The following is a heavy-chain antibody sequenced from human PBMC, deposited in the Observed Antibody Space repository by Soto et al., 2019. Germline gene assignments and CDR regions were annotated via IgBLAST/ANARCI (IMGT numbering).Heavy chain of an antibody. CDR3: AKDSRGSYDSSGYYPYYFDY. CDR1: GFTFDDYT. J-gene: IGHJ4*02. V-gene: IGHV3-43*01. Sequence: GGSLRLSCAASGFTFDDYTMHWVRQAPGKGLEWVSLISWDGGSTYYADSVKGRFTISRDNSKNSLYLQMNSLRTEDTALYYCAKDSRGSYDSSGYYPYYFDYWGQGTLVTVSS. CDR2: ISWDGGST. D-gene: IGHD3-22*01.